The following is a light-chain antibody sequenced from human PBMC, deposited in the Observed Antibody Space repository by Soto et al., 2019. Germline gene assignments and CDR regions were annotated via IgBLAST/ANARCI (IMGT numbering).Light chain of an antibody. V-gene: IGKV3-11*01. CDR1: QSINNY. J-gene: IGKJ4*01. Sequence: EIVLTQSPVTLSLSPGERATLSCRASQSINNYLAWYQQKPCQPPRLLIYDASNRATAIPVRFSGSGSGTDFTLTISSLEPEDSAVYYSQYRGMWPPGATFGGGTKVEIK. CDR2: DAS. CDR3: QYRGMWPPGAT.